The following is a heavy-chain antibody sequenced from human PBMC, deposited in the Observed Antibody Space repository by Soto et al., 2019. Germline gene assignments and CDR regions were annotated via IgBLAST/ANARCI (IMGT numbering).Heavy chain of an antibody. D-gene: IGHD3-10*01. CDR1: GFTFSSYG. CDR3: AKGGDMVRGVIPYYYYYGMDV. V-gene: IGHV3-30*18. CDR2: ISYDGSNK. Sequence: GGSLRLSCAASGFTFSSYGMHWVRQAPGKGLEWVAVISYDGSNKYYADSVKGRFTISRDNSKNTLYLQMNSLRAENTAVYYCAKGGDMVRGVIPYYYYYGMDVWGQGTTVTVSS. J-gene: IGHJ6*02.